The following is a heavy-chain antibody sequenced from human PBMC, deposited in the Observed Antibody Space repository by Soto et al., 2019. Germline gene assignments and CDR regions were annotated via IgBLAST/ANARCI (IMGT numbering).Heavy chain of an antibody. CDR3: ARGLAATERYFDY. CDR2: IYHSGNT. V-gene: IGHV4-30-2*01. J-gene: IGHJ4*02. D-gene: IGHD2-15*01. CDR1: GGSISSGDYP. Sequence: QLQLQESGSGLVKPSQTLSLTCAVSGGSISSGDYPWSWIRQPPGKGLEWIGYIYHSGNTYYNPSLKSQVTISVDRSKNQFSLKLSSVTAADTAVYYCARGLAATERYFDYWGQGTLVTVSS.